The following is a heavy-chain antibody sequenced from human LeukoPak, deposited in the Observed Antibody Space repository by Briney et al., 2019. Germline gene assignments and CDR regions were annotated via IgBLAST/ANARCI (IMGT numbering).Heavy chain of an antibody. CDR3: ARQVPPSAATIFDWFDP. CDR2: INHSGST. J-gene: IGHJ5*02. Sequence: SETLSLTCTVSGGSISSYYWSWIRQPPGKGLEWIGEINHSGSTNYNPSLKSRVTISVDTSKNQFSLKLSSVTAADTAVYYCARQVPPSAATIFDWFDPWGQGTLVTVSS. D-gene: IGHD3-9*01. V-gene: IGHV4-34*01. CDR1: GGSISSYY.